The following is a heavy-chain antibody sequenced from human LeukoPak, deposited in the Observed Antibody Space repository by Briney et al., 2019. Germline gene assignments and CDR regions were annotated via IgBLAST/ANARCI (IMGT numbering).Heavy chain of an antibody. Sequence: PGGSLRLSCAASGFTFSVYSMNWVRQAPGRGLEWVSSISSTSTFIDYADSVKGRFAISRDNAKNSLFLQMDSLRAEDRAVYYCARDPPSRGTRYFDYWGQGTLVTVSS. J-gene: IGHJ4*02. CDR1: GFTFSVYS. D-gene: IGHD3-16*01. CDR3: ARDPPSRGTRYFDY. V-gene: IGHV3-21*01. CDR2: ISSTSTFI.